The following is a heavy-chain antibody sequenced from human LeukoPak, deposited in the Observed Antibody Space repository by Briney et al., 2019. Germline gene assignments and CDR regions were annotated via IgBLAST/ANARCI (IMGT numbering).Heavy chain of an antibody. CDR3: ARDLWYSGYDLSGDY. Sequence: PSETLSLTCTVSGGSISSSSYYWGWIRQPPGKGLEWIGSIYYSGSTYYNPSLKSRVTISVDTSKNQFSLKLSSVTAADTAVYYCARDLWYSGYDLSGDYWGQGTLVTVSS. V-gene: IGHV4-39*07. D-gene: IGHD5-12*01. J-gene: IGHJ4*02. CDR1: GGSISSSSYY. CDR2: IYYSGST.